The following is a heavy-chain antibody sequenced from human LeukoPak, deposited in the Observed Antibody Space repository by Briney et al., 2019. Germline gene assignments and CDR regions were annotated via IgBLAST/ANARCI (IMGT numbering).Heavy chain of an antibody. CDR3: ARAGLGIAVAATDY. CDR2: IDPSDSYT. V-gene: IGHV5-10-1*01. D-gene: IGHD6-19*01. Sequence: HGESLKISCKGSGYRFTSYWISWVRQMPGKGLEWMGRIDPSDSYTNYSPSFQGHVTISADKSISTAYLQWSSLKASDTAMYYCARAGLGIAVAATDYWGQGTLVTVSS. CDR1: GYRFTSYW. J-gene: IGHJ4*02.